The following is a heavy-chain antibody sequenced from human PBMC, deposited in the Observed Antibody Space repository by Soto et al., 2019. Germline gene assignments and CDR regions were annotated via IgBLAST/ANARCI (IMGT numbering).Heavy chain of an antibody. Sequence: QVQLQESGPGLVKPSETLSLTCTVSGGSIRGYYWSWIRQPPGKGLEWIGYIYYSGGTNYNPSLTSRVTISVDTLKYQFCLKLISVTAAYTSVYYCARHLRVDDSVVYSGWNFVYWGQGTLVTVSS. CDR1: GGSIRGYY. CDR2: IYYSGGT. D-gene: IGHD3-22*01. CDR3: ARHLRVDDSVVYSGWNFVY. J-gene: IGHJ4*02. V-gene: IGHV4-59*01.